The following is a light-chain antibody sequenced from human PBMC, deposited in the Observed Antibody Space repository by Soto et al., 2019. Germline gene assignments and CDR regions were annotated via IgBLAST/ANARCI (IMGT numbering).Light chain of an antibody. CDR2: GAS. CDR1: QSVDIN. Sequence: EIVLTQSPATLSVSPXXXXXXSCRASQSVDINLAWYQQRPGQAPRLLVYGASTKATDMPGRFSGRGSGTEFTLTINNLQSEDFAVYYCQQYRNWPRTFGQGTKVEIK. CDR3: QQYRNWPRT. V-gene: IGKV3-15*01. J-gene: IGKJ1*01.